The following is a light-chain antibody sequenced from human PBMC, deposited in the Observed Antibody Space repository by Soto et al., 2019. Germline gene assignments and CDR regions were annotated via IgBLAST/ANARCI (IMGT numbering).Light chain of an antibody. Sequence: AVMTQSPLSLPVTLGQPASISCRSIQSLLYSDGNTYLNWFQQRPGQSPRRLIYKISNRDSGVPDRFSGSGSGTDFTLKISRVEAEDVGLYYCMQGTHWPLTFGQGTRLEIK. CDR1: QSLLYSDGNTY. V-gene: IGKV2-30*01. CDR2: KIS. CDR3: MQGTHWPLT. J-gene: IGKJ5*01.